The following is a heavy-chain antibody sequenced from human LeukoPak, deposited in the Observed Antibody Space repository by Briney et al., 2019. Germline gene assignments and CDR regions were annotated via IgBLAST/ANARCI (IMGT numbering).Heavy chain of an antibody. V-gene: IGHV1-69*13. CDR1: GGTFSSYA. CDR2: IIPIFGTA. Sequence: ASVKVSCKASGGTFSSYAISWVRQAPGQGLEWMGGIIPIFGTANYAQKFQGRVTITADESTSTAYMELSSLRSEDTAVYYCAREDTAMDGGIWNNWFDPWGQGTPVTVSS. CDR3: AREDTAMDGGIWNNWFDP. J-gene: IGHJ5*02. D-gene: IGHD5-18*01.